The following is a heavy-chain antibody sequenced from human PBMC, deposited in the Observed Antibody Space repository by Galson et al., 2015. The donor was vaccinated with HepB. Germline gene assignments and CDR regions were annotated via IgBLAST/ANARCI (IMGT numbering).Heavy chain of an antibody. V-gene: IGHV1-18*01. J-gene: IGHJ3*01. D-gene: IGHD6-19*01. CDR3: ARDGRPSGPEFDL. CDR2: ISTYNDKR. Sequence: WMGWISTYNDKRYFALKFQGRVTMNTDTPTSTAYMELRSLRSDDTAVYFCARDGRPSGPEFDLWGQGTMVTVSS.